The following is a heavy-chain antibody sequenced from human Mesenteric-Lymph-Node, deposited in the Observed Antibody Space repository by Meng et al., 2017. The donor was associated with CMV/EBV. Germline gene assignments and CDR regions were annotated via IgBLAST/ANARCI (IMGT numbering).Heavy chain of an antibody. V-gene: IGHV3-7*01. D-gene: IGHD3-3*01. J-gene: IGHJ4*02. CDR3: ARDHPYYDFWSGYYGPSH. CDR1: GFTFSSYS. Sequence: GESLKISCAASGFTFSSYSMNWVRQAPGKGLEWVANIKQDGSQKDYVDSVKGRFTLSRDSAKNSLYLQMESLRAEDTAVYYCARDHPYYDFWSGYYGPSHWGQGTLVTVSS. CDR2: IKQDGSQK.